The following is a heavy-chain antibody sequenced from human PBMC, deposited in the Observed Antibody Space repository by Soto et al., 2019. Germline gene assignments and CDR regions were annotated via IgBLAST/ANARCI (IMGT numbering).Heavy chain of an antibody. V-gene: IGHV3-64*01. CDR1: GFTFSNYA. D-gene: IGHD3-10*01. Sequence: GGSLRLSCAASGFTFSNYAMHWVRQAPGKGLEYVSAISSNGGSTYYANSVKGRFTISRDNSKNTLYLQMGSLRAEDMAVYYCARGGFGEALSPYYYYMDVWGKGTTVTVSS. CDR2: ISSNGGST. J-gene: IGHJ6*03. CDR3: ARGGFGEALSPYYYYMDV.